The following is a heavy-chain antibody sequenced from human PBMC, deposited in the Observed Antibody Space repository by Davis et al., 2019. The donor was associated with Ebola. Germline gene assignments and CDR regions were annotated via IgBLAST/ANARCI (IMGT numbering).Heavy chain of an antibody. V-gene: IGHV3-23*01. J-gene: IGHJ4*02. CDR3: AKASSWYYFDY. D-gene: IGHD6-13*01. CDR1: GFTFSSYA. CDR2: ISGSGGST. Sequence: GESLKISCAASGFTFSSYAMSWVRQAPGKGLEWVSAISGSGGSTYYADSVKGRFTISRDNSKNTLYLQMNSLRAEDTAVYYCAKASSWYYFDYWGQGTLVTVSS.